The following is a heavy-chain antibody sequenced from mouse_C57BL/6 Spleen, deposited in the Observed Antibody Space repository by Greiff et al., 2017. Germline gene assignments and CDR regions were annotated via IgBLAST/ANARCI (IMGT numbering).Heavy chain of an antibody. CDR3: ARKEVYYDYDEGFAD. CDR1: GYSFTDYN. D-gene: IGHD2-4*01. Sequence: VQLQQSGPELVKPGASVKISCKASGYSFTDYNMNWVKQSNGKSLEWIGVINPNYGTSSYNQKFKGKATLTVDQSSSTAYMQLNSLTSEDSAVYYCARKEVYYDYDEGFADWGQGTLVTVSA. CDR2: INPNYGTS. J-gene: IGHJ3*01. V-gene: IGHV1-39*01.